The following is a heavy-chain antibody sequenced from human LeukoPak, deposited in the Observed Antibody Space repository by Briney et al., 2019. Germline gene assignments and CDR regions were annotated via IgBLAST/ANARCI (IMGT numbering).Heavy chain of an antibody. V-gene: IGHV1-8*01. CDR2: MNPNSGNT. Sequence: ASVKVSCKASGYTFTSYDINWVRQATGQGLEWMGWMNPNSGNTGYAQKFQGRVTMTRNTSISTAYMELSSLRSEDTAVYYYARDLRRGSSSWYVSGGDYWGQGTLVTVSS. CDR3: ARDLRRGSSSWYVSGGDY. J-gene: IGHJ4*02. CDR1: GYTFTSYD. D-gene: IGHD6-13*01.